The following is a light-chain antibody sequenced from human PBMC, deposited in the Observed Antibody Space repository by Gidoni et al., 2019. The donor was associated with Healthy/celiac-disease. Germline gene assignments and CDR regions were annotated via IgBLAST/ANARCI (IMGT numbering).Light chain of an antibody. CDR3: QQYYSTPPYT. CDR2: WAS. J-gene: IGKJ2*01. Sequence: DIVMTQSPDSLAVSLGERATINCKSSQSVLYSSNNKNYLAWYQQKPGQHPKLLIYWASTRESGVPDRFSGSGSGTDLTLTISSLKAEDVAVYYCQQYYSTPPYTFXQXTKLEIK. CDR1: QSVLYSSNNKNY. V-gene: IGKV4-1*01.